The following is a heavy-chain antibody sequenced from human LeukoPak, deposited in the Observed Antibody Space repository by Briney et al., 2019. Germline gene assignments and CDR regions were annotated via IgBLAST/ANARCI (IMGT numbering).Heavy chain of an antibody. V-gene: IGHV6-1*01. D-gene: IGHD2-2*01. J-gene: IGHJ5*02. CDR3: ARRLTQYDCFDP. CDR2: TYYRSTWYN. CDR1: GDSVSSNSVT. Sequence: SQTLSLTCAISGDSVSSNSVTWNWIRQSPSRGLEWLGRTYYRSTWYNDYAVSVRGRITVNPNTSKNQFSLHLNSVTPEDTAVYYCARRLTQYDCFDPWGQGILVTVSS.